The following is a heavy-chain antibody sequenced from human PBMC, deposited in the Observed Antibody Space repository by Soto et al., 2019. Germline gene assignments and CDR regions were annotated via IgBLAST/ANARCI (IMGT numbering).Heavy chain of an antibody. J-gene: IGHJ1*01. Sequence: PGGSLRLSCAASGFSFSSYAMSCVRQAPGEVLGLFSCISAGGGSTFHADSVKGRFTISRDNSKNTLYLQMNNLAVEDTAQYYWAKEGPYIHSWSTAGYCQNWGQGTLDTVSS. CDR2: ISAGGGST. CDR3: AKEGPYIHSWSTAGYCQN. D-gene: IGHD2-21*02. V-gene: IGHV3-23*01. CDR1: GFSFSSYA.